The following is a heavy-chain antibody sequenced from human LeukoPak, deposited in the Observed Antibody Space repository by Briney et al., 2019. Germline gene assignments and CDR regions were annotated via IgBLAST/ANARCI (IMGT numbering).Heavy chain of an antibody. J-gene: IGHJ6*02. V-gene: IGHV3-7*01. CDR3: ARDDSRDGYNTHYYGMDV. CDR2: IKQDGSEK. D-gene: IGHD5-24*01. CDR1: GFTFSSYW. Sequence: GGSLRLSCAASGFTFSSYWMSWVRQAPGKGLEWVANIKQDGSEKYYVDSVKGRFAISRDNAKNSLYLQMNSLRAEDTAVYYCARDDSRDGYNTHYYGMDVWGQGTTVTVSS.